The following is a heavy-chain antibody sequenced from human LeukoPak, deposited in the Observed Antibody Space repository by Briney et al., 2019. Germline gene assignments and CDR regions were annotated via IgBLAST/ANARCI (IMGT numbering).Heavy chain of an antibody. V-gene: IGHV3-30-3*01. Sequence: GGSLRLSCAASGFTFSSYAMHWVRQAPGKGLEWVAVISYDGSNKYYADSVKGRFTISRDNSKNTLYLQMNSLRAEDTAVYYCARGSPAHYYDSSGVDYWGQGTLVTVSS. D-gene: IGHD3-22*01. CDR2: ISYDGSNK. J-gene: IGHJ4*02. CDR1: GFTFSSYA. CDR3: ARGSPAHYYDSSGVDY.